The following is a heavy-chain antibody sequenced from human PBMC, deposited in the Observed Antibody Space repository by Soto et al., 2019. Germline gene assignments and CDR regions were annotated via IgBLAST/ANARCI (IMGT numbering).Heavy chain of an antibody. CDR1: GFTFGSND. CDR3: AKVNWVTSPTPVLPYV. CDR2: IDSSGGT. V-gene: IGHV3-23*05. J-gene: IGHJ4*03. Sequence: EVQLLESGGGLVQPGGSLRLACAASGFTFGSNDMNWVRQAPGKGLEWVSGIDSSGGTYYADSVKGRFTVSRDESKITLYLQKTTLRAEDTAVYYCAKVNWVTSPTPVLPYVWGPGALVTIS. D-gene: IGHD3-10*02.